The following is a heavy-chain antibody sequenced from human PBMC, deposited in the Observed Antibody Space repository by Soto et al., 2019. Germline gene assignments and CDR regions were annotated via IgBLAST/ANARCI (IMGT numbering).Heavy chain of an antibody. CDR2: IYPGDSDT. V-gene: IGHV5-51*01. CDR3: ARLNRYCTRTSCVAYFDY. Sequence: PGESLKISCKGSGYSFTSYWIGWVRQMPGKGLECMGIIYPGDSDTRYSPSFQGQVTISADKSISTAYLQWGSLKASDTAIYYCARLNRYCTRTSCVAYFDYWGQGTLVTVSS. J-gene: IGHJ4*02. D-gene: IGHD2-2*01. CDR1: GYSFTSYW.